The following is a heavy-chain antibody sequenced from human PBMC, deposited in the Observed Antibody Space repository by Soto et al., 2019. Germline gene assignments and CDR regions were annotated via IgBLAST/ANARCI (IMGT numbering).Heavy chain of an antibody. CDR3: ARDTYYYDSSGYYVPDYYYGMDV. D-gene: IGHD3-22*01. CDR2: ISSSSSTI. J-gene: IGHJ6*02. CDR1: GCTSSSHC. Sequence: WGSLRHPCTVSGCTSSSHCMHWVRQPPGKGLEWVAYISSSSSTIYYADSVKGRFTISRDNAKNSLYLQMNSLRDEDTAVYYCARDTYYYDSSGYYVPDYYYGMDVWGQGTTVTVSS. V-gene: IGHV3-48*02.